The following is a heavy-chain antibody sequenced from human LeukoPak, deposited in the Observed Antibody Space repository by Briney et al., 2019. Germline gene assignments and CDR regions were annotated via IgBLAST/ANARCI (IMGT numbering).Heavy chain of an antibody. CDR1: GFTFSSYW. J-gene: IGHJ6*03. CDR2: INSDGSSI. CDR3: ARVYYGSGSLHYYYYYMDV. Sequence: GGSLRLSCAASGFTFSSYWMHWVRQAPGKGLVWVSRINSDGSSISYADSVKGRFTISRDNAKNTLYLQMNSLRAEDTAVYYCARVYYGSGSLHYYYYYMDVWGKGTTVTISS. D-gene: IGHD3-10*01. V-gene: IGHV3-74*01.